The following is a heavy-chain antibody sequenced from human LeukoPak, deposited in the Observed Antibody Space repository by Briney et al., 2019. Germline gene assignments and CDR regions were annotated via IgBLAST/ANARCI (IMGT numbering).Heavy chain of an antibody. D-gene: IGHD6-13*01. J-gene: IGHJ6*03. Sequence: GGSLRLSCAASGFTYSSYAMSWVRQAPGKGLEWVSAISGSGGSTYYADSVKGRFTISRDNSKNTLYLQMNSLRAEDTAVYYCAKDLGSSSPYNMDVWGKGTTVTVSS. CDR1: GFTYSSYA. CDR3: AKDLGSSSPYNMDV. V-gene: IGHV3-23*01. CDR2: ISGSGGST.